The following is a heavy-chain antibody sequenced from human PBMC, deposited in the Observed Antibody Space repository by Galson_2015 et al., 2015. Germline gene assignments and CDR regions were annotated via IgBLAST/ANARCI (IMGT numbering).Heavy chain of an antibody. J-gene: IGHJ3*02. Sequence: SVKVSCKASGYTFTSYDINWVRQATGQGLEWMGWMNPNSGNTGYAQKFQGRVTMTRNTSISTAYMELSSLRSEDTAVYYCARGENTAMVTLDAFDIWGQGTMVTVSS. CDR3: ARGENTAMVTLDAFDI. D-gene: IGHD5-18*01. CDR2: MNPNSGNT. CDR1: GYTFTSYD. V-gene: IGHV1-8*01.